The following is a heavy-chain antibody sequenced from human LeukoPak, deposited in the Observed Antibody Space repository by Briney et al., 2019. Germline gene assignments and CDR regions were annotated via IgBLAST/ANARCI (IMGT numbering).Heavy chain of an antibody. J-gene: IGHJ6*02. CDR1: GYTFTGYY. D-gene: IGHD3-10*01. V-gene: IGHV1-2*02. Sequence: ASVKVSCKASGYTFTGYYMHWVRQAPGQGLEWMGWISPNSGGTNYAQKFQGRVTMTRDTSISTAYMELSRLRSDDTAVYYCARDPQLLWFGELLKSDGTDVWGQGTTVTVSS. CDR3: ARDPQLLWFGELLKSDGTDV. CDR2: ISPNSGGT.